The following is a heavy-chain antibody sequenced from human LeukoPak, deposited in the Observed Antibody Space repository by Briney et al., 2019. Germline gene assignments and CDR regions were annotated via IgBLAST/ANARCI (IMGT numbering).Heavy chain of an antibody. D-gene: IGHD2-15*01. CDR3: ARFSGGATFDY. Sequence: GGSLRLSCAVSGFTFSDYHMSWIRQAPGKGLEWVSSISSSSSYIYYADSVKGRFTISRDNAKNSLYLQMNSLRAEDTAVYYCARFSGGATFDYWGQGTLVTVSS. CDR1: GFTFSDYH. CDR2: ISSSSSYI. J-gene: IGHJ4*02. V-gene: IGHV3-11*06.